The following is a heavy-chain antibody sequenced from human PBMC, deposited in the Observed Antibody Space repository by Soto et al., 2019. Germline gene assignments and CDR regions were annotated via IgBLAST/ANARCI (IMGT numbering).Heavy chain of an antibody. J-gene: IGHJ5*02. CDR2: IYYSGST. V-gene: IGHV4-31*03. Sequence: SETLSLTCTVSGVSIPNGGYYWSWIRQHPGQGLEWIGYIYYSGSTYYNPSLKSRVTISLDTSQNQFSLRLTSVTATDSAVYYCARDDPKRLTENWFDPWGLGTLVTVSS. CDR1: GVSIPNGGYY. CDR3: ARDDPKRLTENWFDP.